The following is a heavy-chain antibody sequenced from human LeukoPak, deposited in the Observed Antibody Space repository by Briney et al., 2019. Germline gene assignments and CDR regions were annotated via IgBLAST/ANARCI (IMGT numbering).Heavy chain of an antibody. CDR2: IYYSGST. D-gene: IGHD1-26*01. CDR1: GGSISSYY. Sequence: SETLSLTCTVSGGSISSYYWSWIRQPPGKGLEWIGYIYYSGSTNYNPSLKSRVTISVDTSKNQFSLKLSSVTAAGSGAYYCPRFPWRSRGWAFDIWGQGTMVTVSS. CDR3: PRFPWRSRGWAFDI. J-gene: IGHJ3*02. V-gene: IGHV4-59*01.